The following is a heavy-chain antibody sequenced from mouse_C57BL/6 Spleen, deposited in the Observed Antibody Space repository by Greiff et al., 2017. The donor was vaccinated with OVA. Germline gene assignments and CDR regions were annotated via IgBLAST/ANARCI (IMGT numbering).Heavy chain of an antibody. CDR3: ARGGYYGPSFAY. D-gene: IGHD1-1*01. Sequence: QVQLQQSGAELVKPGASVKISCKASGYAFSSYWMNWVKQRPGKGLEWIGQIYPGDGDTNYNGKFKGKATLTADKSSSTAYMQLSSLTSEDSAVYFCARGGYYGPSFAYWGQGTLVTVSA. CDR1: GYAFSSYW. J-gene: IGHJ3*01. V-gene: IGHV1-80*01. CDR2: IYPGDGDT.